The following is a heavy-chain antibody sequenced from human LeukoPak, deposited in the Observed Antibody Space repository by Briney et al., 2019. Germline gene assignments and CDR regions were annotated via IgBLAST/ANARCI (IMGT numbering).Heavy chain of an antibody. J-gene: IGHJ4*02. V-gene: IGHV3-33*01. CDR2: IWYDGSNK. CDR1: GFTFSSYG. CDR3: ARDRYGSGSYYCY. D-gene: IGHD3-10*01. Sequence: GGSLRLSCAASGFTFSSYGTHWVRQAPGKGLEWVAVIWYDGSNKYYADSVKGRFTISRDNSKNTLYLQMNSLRAEDTAVYYCARDRYGSGSYYCYWGQGTLVTVSS.